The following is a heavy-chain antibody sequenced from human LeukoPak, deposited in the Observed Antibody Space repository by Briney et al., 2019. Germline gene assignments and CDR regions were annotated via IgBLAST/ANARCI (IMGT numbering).Heavy chain of an antibody. Sequence: ASVKVSCKASGYRFISNYIQWVRQAPGLGPEWMGWMHPGNGNTRYAEKFQGRVTMTRDTSINTAYMVLNSLRSDDTAVYYCAREGSYCVGGDCYSFDFWGQGTLITVSS. J-gene: IGHJ4*02. CDR1: GYRFISNY. CDR3: AREGSYCVGGDCYSFDF. D-gene: IGHD2-21*02. V-gene: IGHV1-2*02. CDR2: MHPGNGNT.